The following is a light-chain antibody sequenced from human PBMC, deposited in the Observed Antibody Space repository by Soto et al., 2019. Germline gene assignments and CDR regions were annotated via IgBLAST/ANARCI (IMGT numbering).Light chain of an antibody. J-gene: IGKJ1*01. Sequence: LTQTPGTLSLSPGDRATLSFRASQSVSSSYLAWYQQKPGQAPRLLIYGASSRATGIPDRFSGSGSGTDFTLTISRLEPEDFAVYYCQLYASSTWTFGQGTKVDIK. CDR1: QSVSSSY. CDR3: QLYASSTWT. CDR2: GAS. V-gene: IGKV3-20*01.